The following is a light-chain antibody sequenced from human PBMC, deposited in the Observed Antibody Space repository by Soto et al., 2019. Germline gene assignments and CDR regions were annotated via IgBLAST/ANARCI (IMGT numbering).Light chain of an antibody. V-gene: IGKV1-5*03. CDR3: QQYNSYSLVT. Sequence: DIQMTQSPSTLSASVGDRVTITCRASQSISSWLAWYQQKPGKAPKLLIYKASSLESGVPSRCSGSGSGTEFTLTISSLQPDDFATYYCQQYNSYSLVTFGQGTKLEIK. J-gene: IGKJ2*01. CDR2: KAS. CDR1: QSISSW.